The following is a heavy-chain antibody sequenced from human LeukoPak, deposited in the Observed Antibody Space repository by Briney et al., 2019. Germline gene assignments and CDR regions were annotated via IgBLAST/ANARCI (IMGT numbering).Heavy chain of an antibody. CDR3: ATNGYIVVVPAAMESINEDY. V-gene: IGHV3-48*03. J-gene: IGHJ4*02. CDR1: GFTFSSYE. D-gene: IGHD2-2*01. Sequence: GGSLRLSCAASGFTFSSYEMNWVRQAPGKGLEWVSDISSSGSTIYYADSVKGRFTISRDNAKNSLYLQMNSLRAEDTAVYYCATNGYIVVVPAAMESINEDYWGQGTLVTVSS. CDR2: ISSSGSTI.